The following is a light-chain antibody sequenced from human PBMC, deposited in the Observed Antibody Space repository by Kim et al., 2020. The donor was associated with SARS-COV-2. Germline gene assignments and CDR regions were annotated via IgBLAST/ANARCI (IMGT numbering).Light chain of an antibody. J-gene: IGLJ2*01. Sequence: SYELTQPPSVSVSPGQTVSITCSGDKLGEKYSCWYQQKSGQSPVLVIYQDFKRPSGIPERFSDSNFGNTATLTISGTQAVDEADYYCQAWDSGTVVFGGGTQLTVL. CDR3: QAWDSGTVV. CDR1: KLGEKY. V-gene: IGLV3-1*01. CDR2: QDF.